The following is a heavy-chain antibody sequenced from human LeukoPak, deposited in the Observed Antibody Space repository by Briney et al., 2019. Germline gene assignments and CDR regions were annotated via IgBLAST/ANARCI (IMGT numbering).Heavy chain of an antibody. V-gene: IGHV3-23*01. Sequence: GGSLRLSCAASGFTFSSYAMCWVRQAPGKGLEWVSSISAGGESTYNADSVRGRFTISRDNSKNTLYLQLNSLRAEDTAIYYCAKGEWGLSYLFDYWGQGTLVIVSS. CDR1: GFTFSSYA. CDR3: AKGEWGLSYLFDY. CDR2: ISAGGEST. D-gene: IGHD1-26*01. J-gene: IGHJ4*02.